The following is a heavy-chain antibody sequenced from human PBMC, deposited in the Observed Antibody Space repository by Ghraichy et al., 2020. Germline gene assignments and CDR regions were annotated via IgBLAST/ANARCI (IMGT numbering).Heavy chain of an antibody. D-gene: IGHD6-13*01. CDR2: ISSSSSTI. J-gene: IGHJ5*02. CDR3: ARTYSSSWSNWFDP. V-gene: IGHV3-48*02. CDR1: GFTFSSYS. Sequence: GGSLRLSCAASGFTFSSYSMNWVRQAPGKGLEWVSYISSSSSTIYYADSVKGRFTISRDNAKNSLYLQMNSLRDEDTAVYYCARTYSSSWSNWFDPWGQGTLVTVSS.